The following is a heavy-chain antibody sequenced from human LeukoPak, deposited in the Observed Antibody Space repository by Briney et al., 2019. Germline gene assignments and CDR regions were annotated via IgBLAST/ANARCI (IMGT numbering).Heavy chain of an antibody. J-gene: IGHJ5*02. V-gene: IGHV1-69*05. D-gene: IGHD4-17*01. CDR1: GGTFSSYA. CDR2: IIPIFGTA. CDR3: ARAMDYGTYNWFDP. Sequence: SVKVSCKASGGTFSSYAISWVRQAPGQGLEWMGGIIPIFGTANCAQKFQGRVTITTDESTSTAYMELSSLRSEDTAVYYCARAMDYGTYNWFDPWGQGALVTVSS.